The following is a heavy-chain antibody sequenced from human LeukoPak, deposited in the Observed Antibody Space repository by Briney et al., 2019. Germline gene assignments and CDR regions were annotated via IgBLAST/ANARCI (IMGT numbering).Heavy chain of an antibody. Sequence: GGSLRRYCAASGFTFSSYWMSWVRQAPGKGLEGVANIKQDGSEKYYVDSVKGRFTISRDKAKNSLYLQMNSLRAEATAVYYCARDPTYPRSTLDYWGQGTMVTVS. D-gene: IGHD2-2*01. V-gene: IGHV3-7*01. CDR2: IKQDGSEK. J-gene: IGHJ4*02. CDR1: GFTFSSYW. CDR3: ARDPTYPRSTLDY.